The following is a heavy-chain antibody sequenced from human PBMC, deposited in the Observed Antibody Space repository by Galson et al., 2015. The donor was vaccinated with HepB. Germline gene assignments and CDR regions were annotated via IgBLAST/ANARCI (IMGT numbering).Heavy chain of an antibody. J-gene: IGHJ6*03. V-gene: IGHV3-73*01. CDR2: IRSKANSYAT. D-gene: IGHD2-2*01. CDR1: GFTFSGSA. CDR3: LKKGQDIVVVPAASGIRGERRYYYMDV. Sequence: SLRLSCAASGFTFSGSAMHWVRQASGKGLEWVGRIRSKANSYATAYAASVKGRFTISRDDSKNTAYLQMNSLKTEDTAVYYCLKKGQDIVVVPAASGIRGERRYYYMDVWGKGTTVTVSS.